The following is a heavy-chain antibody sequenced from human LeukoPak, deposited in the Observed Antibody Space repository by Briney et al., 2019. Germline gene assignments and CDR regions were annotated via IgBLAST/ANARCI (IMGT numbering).Heavy chain of an antibody. CDR2: VNPNNGDT. CDR3: ARDDPRASYGSGTNAVY. V-gene: IGHV1-2*02. D-gene: IGHD3-10*01. Sequence: ASVKVSCKTSGYTFTGYYMHWVRQAPGQGLEWMGWVNPNNGDTYYAQKFQGRVTMTRDTSISTAYMELSRLRSDDTAIYYCARDDPRASYGSGTNAVYWGQGTLVTVSS. J-gene: IGHJ4*02. CDR1: GYTFTGYY.